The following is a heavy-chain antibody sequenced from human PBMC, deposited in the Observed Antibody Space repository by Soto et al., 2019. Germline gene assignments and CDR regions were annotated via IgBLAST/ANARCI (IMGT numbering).Heavy chain of an antibody. CDR3: AREPRYCRGGSCSITGDAYDI. CDR2: ISNRGDT. J-gene: IGHJ3*02. V-gene: IGHV3-66*01. Sequence: PGGSLRLSCTASGFIVSDTYVNWVRQAPGKGLEWVSVISNRGDTHYADSVRGRFSLSRDISDNTLHLQMNNLRVEDTAVYYCAREPRYCRGGSCSITGDAYDIRAQRTMVTVSS. CDR1: GFIVSDTY. D-gene: IGHD2-15*01.